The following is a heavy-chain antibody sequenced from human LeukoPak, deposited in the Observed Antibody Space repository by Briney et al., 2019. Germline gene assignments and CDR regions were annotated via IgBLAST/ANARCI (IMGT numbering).Heavy chain of an antibody. Sequence: GGSLRLSCAASGFTFSSYSMNWVRQAPGKGLEWVSSISSSSSNIYYADSVKGRFTISRDNAKNSLYLQMNSLRVEDTAVYYCASTYGVFGELLSRDYWGQGTLVTVSS. CDR2: ISSSSSNI. V-gene: IGHV3-21*01. D-gene: IGHD3-10*01. CDR3: ASTYGVFGELLSRDY. CDR1: GFTFSSYS. J-gene: IGHJ4*02.